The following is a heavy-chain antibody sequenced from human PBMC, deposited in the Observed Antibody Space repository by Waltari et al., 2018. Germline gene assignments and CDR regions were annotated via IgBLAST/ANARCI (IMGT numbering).Heavy chain of an antibody. CDR2: IGFDGNKV. Sequence: QVQLVESGGGVVQPGGSLRLSCAASGFLFSSHGMHWVRQAPGKGLGGLAFIGFDGNKVFDADSVRGRFTISRDNSQNILYLQMHSLRPEDSGLYFCAKDGDYSLTEYDAFDVWGQGTVVTVSP. CDR1: GFLFSSHG. J-gene: IGHJ3*01. CDR3: AKDGDYSLTEYDAFDV. V-gene: IGHV3-30*02. D-gene: IGHD4-4*01.